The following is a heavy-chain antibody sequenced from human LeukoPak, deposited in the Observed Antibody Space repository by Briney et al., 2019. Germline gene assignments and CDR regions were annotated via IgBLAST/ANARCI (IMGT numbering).Heavy chain of an antibody. CDR2: INHSGST. Sequence: SETLSLTCAVYGGSFREYYWSWIRQPPGKGLEWIGEINHSGSTNYNPSLKSRVTISVDTSKNQFSLKLSSVTAADTAVYYCARVWGCGGDCYSYYYYMDVWGKGTTVTVSS. CDR3: ARVWGCGGDCYSYYYYMDV. D-gene: IGHD2-21*02. V-gene: IGHV4-34*01. J-gene: IGHJ6*03. CDR1: GGSFREYY.